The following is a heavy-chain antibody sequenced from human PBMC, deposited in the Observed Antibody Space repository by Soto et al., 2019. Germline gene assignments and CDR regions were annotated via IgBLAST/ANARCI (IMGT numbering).Heavy chain of an antibody. J-gene: IGHJ4*02. CDR3: ARAHGSGSYYYFDY. D-gene: IGHD3-10*01. CDR1: EFTFSSHA. Sequence: GGSLRLSCVASEFTFSSHAMSWVRQAPGKGLEWVSSISSSSSYIDYADSVKGRFTISRDNAKNSLYLQMNSLRAEDTAVYYCARAHGSGSYYYFDYWGQGTLVTVS. CDR2: ISSSSSYI. V-gene: IGHV3-21*01.